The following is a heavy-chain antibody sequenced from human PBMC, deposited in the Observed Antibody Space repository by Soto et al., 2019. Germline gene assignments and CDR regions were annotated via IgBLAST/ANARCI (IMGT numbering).Heavy chain of an antibody. CDR3: AKFQSVVPAAIRVGWFDP. CDR1: GFTFSSYA. J-gene: IGHJ5*02. V-gene: IGHV3-23*01. D-gene: IGHD2-2*01. CDR2: ISGSGGST. Sequence: EVQLLESGGGLVQPGGSLRLSCAASGFTFSSYAMSWVRQAPGKGLEWVSAISGSGGSTYYADSVKGRFTISRDNSKNTLYLKMNSLRAGDTAVYYGAKFQSVVPAAIRVGWFDPWGQGTLVTVSS.